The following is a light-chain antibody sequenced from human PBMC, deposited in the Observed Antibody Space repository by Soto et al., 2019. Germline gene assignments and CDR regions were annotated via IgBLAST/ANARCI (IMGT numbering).Light chain of an antibody. J-gene: IGLJ2*01. CDR3: AAWDDSLSAS. V-gene: IGLV1-47*01. CDR2: RNN. CDR1: SSNIGSNY. Sequence: QSVLTQPPSASGTPGQRVTISCSGSSSNIGSNYVYWYQQFPGTAPKLLIYRNNQRPSGVPDRFSGSKSGTSASLAISGLRSEDEADYYCAAWDDSLSASFGGGTQLTVL.